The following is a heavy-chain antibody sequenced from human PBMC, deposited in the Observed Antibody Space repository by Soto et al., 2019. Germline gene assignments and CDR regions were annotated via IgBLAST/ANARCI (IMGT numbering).Heavy chain of an antibody. Sequence: QVQLVQSGAEVKKPGSSVKVSCKASGGTFSSYAISWVRQAPGQGLEWMGGISAYNGNTNYAQKLQGRVTMTTDTSTSTAYMELRSLRSDDTAVYYCARDLVYYYDSSGYYYFDYWGQGTLVTVSS. V-gene: IGHV1-18*01. CDR1: GGTFSSYA. D-gene: IGHD3-22*01. CDR3: ARDLVYYYDSSGYYYFDY. CDR2: ISAYNGNT. J-gene: IGHJ4*02.